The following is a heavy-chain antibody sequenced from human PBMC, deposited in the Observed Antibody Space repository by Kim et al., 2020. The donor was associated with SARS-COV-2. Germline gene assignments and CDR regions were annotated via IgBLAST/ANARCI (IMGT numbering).Heavy chain of an antibody. V-gene: IGHV4-31*03. CDR2: FYYSGST. D-gene: IGHD3-22*01. CDR1: GGPISRGGYY. Sequence: SETLSLTCTVSGGPISRGGYYWSWIRQHPGKGLEWIGYFYYSGSTYYNPSLKSRVTISVDTSKNQFSLKLSSVTAADTAVYYCARVGSSGYYLGYWFDPWGQGTLVTVSS. J-gene: IGHJ5*02. CDR3: ARVGSSGYYLGYWFDP.